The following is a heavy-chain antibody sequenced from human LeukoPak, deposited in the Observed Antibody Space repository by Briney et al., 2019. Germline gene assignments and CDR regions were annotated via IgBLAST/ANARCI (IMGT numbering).Heavy chain of an antibody. CDR3: ARGYSSGWFQKNYYMDV. CDR2: IIPIFGTA. D-gene: IGHD6-19*01. V-gene: IGHV1-69*05. CDR1: GGTFSSYA. Sequence: SVKVSFKASGGTFSSYAISWVRQAPGQGREWMGGIIPIFGTANYAQKSQGRVTITTDESTSTAYMELSSLRSEDTAVYYCARGYSSGWFQKNYYMDVWGKGTTVTVSS. J-gene: IGHJ6*03.